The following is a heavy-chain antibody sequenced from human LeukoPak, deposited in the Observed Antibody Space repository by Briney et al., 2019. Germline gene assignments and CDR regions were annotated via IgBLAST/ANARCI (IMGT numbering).Heavy chain of an antibody. V-gene: IGHV3-9*01. CDR3: AKEQGQQRLVLFAFDI. J-gene: IGHJ3*02. CDR2: ISWNSGSI. CDR1: GFTFDDYA. Sequence: GRSLRLSCAASGFTFDDYAMHWVRQAPGKGLEWVSGISWNSGSIGYADSVKGRFTISRDNAKNSLYLQMNSLRAEDTALYYCAKEQGQQRLVLFAFDIWGQGTMVTVSS. D-gene: IGHD6-19*01.